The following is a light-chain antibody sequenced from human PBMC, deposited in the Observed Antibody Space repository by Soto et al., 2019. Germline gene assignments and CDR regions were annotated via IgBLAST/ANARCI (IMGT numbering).Light chain of an antibody. V-gene: IGLV2-23*01. Sequence: QSALTQPASVSGSPGQSITISCTGTSSDVGSYNLVSWYQQHPGKAPKLMIYEGSKRPSGVSNRFSGSKSGNTASLTISGLQAEDAAESYCCSYAGSSTLVFGGGTKLTVL. CDR1: SSDVGSYNL. CDR2: EGS. CDR3: CSYAGSSTLV. J-gene: IGLJ2*01.